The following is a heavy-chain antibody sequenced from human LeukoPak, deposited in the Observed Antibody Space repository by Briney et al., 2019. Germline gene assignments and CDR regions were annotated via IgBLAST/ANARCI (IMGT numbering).Heavy chain of an antibody. J-gene: IGHJ4*02. Sequence: SETLSLTCTVSGGSISSYYWSWIRQPPGKGLEWIGYIYYSGSTNYNPSLKSRVTISVDTSKNQLSLKLSSVTAADTAVYYCARVVFLEWWIDYWGQGTLVTVSS. V-gene: IGHV4-59*01. D-gene: IGHD3-3*01. CDR2: IYYSGST. CDR3: ARVVFLEWWIDY. CDR1: GGSISSYY.